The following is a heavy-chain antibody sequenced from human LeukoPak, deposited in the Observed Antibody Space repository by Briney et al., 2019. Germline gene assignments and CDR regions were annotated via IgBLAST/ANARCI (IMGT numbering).Heavy chain of an antibody. CDR3: AREGRYSGSWYWD. CDR2: ISSSGTTI. Sequence: GGSLRLSCAASGFTFSSYEMNWVRQAPGKGLEWVSFISSSGTTIYYADSVKGRSTISRDNANNSLYLQMNSLRAEDTAVYYCAREGRYSGSWYWDWGQGTLVTVSS. J-gene: IGHJ4*02. V-gene: IGHV3-48*03. CDR1: GFTFSSYE. D-gene: IGHD6-13*01.